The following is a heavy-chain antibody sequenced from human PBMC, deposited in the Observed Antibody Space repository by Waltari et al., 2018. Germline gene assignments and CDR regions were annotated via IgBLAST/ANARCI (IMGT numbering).Heavy chain of an antibody. CDR1: GVSITSNRHY. D-gene: IGHD5-12*01. Sequence: QLQLQESGPGLVKPSETLSLTCSVSGVSITSNRHYWGWIRQPPGQGLEWIATMSYSGVTYSSPSLGSRVTVSRDTSKNQLSLKLVSVTAADTAVYYCATYIGASVGTAAFDVWGQGTMVTVSS. V-gene: IGHV4-39*01. CDR3: ATYIGASVGTAAFDV. J-gene: IGHJ3*01. CDR2: MSYSGVT.